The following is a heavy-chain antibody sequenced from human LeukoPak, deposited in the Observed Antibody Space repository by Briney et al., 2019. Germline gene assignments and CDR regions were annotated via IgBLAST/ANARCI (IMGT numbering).Heavy chain of an antibody. V-gene: IGHV1-2*02. CDR1: GYTFTGYY. D-gene: IGHD3-3*01. J-gene: IGHJ4*02. CDR3: ARDKDDFWSGYRDFDY. CDR2: INPNSGGT. Sequence: ASVKVSCKASGYTFTGYYMHWVRQAPGQGLEWMGWINPNSGGTNYAQEFQGRVTMTRDTSISTAYMELSRLRSDDTAVYYCARDKDDFWSGYRDFDYWGQGTLVTVSS.